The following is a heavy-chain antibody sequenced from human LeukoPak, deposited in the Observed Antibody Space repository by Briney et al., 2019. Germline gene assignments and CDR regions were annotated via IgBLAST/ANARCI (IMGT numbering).Heavy chain of an antibody. CDR2: VRSKDNGYAT. D-gene: IGHD6-25*01. CDR3: SRTSDAAWYFDL. Sequence: GGPRRLSCPASGSTFSGSAMHWVRQASGKGLEWVARVRSKDNGYATSYSASVRGRFTISRDDSKNMAYLQMDSLKTEDTAVYFCSRTSDAAWYFDLWGRGTLVTVSS. CDR1: GSTFSGSA. V-gene: IGHV3-73*01. J-gene: IGHJ2*01.